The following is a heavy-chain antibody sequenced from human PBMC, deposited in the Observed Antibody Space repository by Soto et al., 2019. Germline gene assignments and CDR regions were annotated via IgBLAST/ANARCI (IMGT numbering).Heavy chain of an antibody. V-gene: IGHV3-30*18. CDR3: AKTTVTTRHFDY. D-gene: IGHD4-17*01. CDR1: GFTFSSYG. Sequence: QVQLVESGGGVVQPGRSLRLSCAASGFTFSSYGMHWVRQAPGKGLEWVAVISYDGSNKYYADSVKGRFTISRDNSKNTLYLQMTSLRAEDTAVYYCAKTTVTTRHFDYWGQGTLVTVSS. CDR2: ISYDGSNK. J-gene: IGHJ4*02.